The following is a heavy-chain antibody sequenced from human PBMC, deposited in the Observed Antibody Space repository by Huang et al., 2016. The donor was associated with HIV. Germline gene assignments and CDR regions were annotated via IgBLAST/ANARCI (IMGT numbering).Heavy chain of an antibody. CDR2: IYYTGST. V-gene: IGHV4-39*01. Sequence: QLRLQESGPGLVKPSETLSLTCIVSGASISSNNHYWSWIRQPPGKGLEWIGTIYYTGSTYRDPSLDSRVTISAYTSKNQFSLRLSSVTAADTAMYYCARHPVNDHGDYRTFFDYWGQGTLVTVSS. J-gene: IGHJ4*02. CDR3: ARHPVNDHGDYRTFFDY. D-gene: IGHD4-17*01. CDR1: GASISSNNHY.